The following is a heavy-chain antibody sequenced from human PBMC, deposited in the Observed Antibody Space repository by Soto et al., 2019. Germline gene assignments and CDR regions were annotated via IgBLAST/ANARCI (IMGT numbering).Heavy chain of an antibody. Sequence: SDILSLTCTVSGASISTYYWNWIRQPPGKGLEWIGYIYYSGSTNYNPSLKSRVTISVDTSKNQFSLKLSSVIAADTAVYYCERDRRYSSSWYIIDNWGQGTLVNVS. CDR2: IYYSGST. J-gene: IGHJ4*02. V-gene: IGHV4-59*01. D-gene: IGHD6-13*01. CDR3: ERDRRYSSSWYIIDN. CDR1: GASISTYY.